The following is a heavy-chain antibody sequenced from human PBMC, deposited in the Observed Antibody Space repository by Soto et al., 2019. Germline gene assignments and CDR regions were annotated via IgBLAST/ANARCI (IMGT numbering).Heavy chain of an antibody. Sequence: GASVKVSCKASGGTFSSYAISWVRQAPGQGLEWMGGIIPIFGTANYAQKFQGRVTITADESTSTAYMELSSLRSEDTAVYYCASLISRGYSYGYSYWFDPWGQGTLVTVSS. CDR2: IIPIFGTA. D-gene: IGHD5-18*01. CDR1: GGTFSSYA. J-gene: IGHJ5*02. V-gene: IGHV1-69*13. CDR3: ASLISRGYSYGYSYWFDP.